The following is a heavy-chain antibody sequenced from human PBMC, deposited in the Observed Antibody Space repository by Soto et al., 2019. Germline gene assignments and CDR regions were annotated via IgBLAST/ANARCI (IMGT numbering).Heavy chain of an antibody. V-gene: IGHV1-2*02. CDR3: ARGVDIVVVPAHFDY. D-gene: IGHD2-2*01. Sequence: ASVKVSCKASGYTFTGYYVHWVRQAPGQGLEWMGWINPNSGDTYLAQRFQGRVTMNRDTSIGTAYMELSSLRSEDTAVYYCARGVDIVVVPAHFDYWGQGTLVTVLL. CDR2: INPNSGDT. CDR1: GYTFTGYY. J-gene: IGHJ4*02.